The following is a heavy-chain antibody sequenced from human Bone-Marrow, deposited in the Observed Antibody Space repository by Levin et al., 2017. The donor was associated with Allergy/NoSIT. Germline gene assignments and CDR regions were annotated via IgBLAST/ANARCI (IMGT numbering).Heavy chain of an antibody. Sequence: GESLKISCAASGFTFSSYAMHWVRQAPGKGLEYVSAISSNGGSTYYADSVKGRFTISRDNSKNTLYLQMGSLRAEDMAVYYCARAATVTRGYYYYMDVWGKGTTVTVSS. V-gene: IGHV3-64*02. CDR2: ISSNGGST. J-gene: IGHJ6*03. CDR1: GFTFSSYA. CDR3: ARAATVTRGYYYYMDV. D-gene: IGHD4-17*01.